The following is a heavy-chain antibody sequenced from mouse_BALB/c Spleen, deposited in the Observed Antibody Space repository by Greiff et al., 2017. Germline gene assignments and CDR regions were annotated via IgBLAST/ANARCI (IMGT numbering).Heavy chain of an antibody. J-gene: IGHJ2*01. V-gene: IGHV5-6*01. CDR3: ARHSYGSSYGY. CDR2: ISSGGSYT. Sequence: DVHLVESGGDLVKPGGSLKLSCAASGFTFSSYGMSWVRQTPDKRLEWVATISSGGSYTYYPDSVKGRFTISRDNAKNTLYLQMSSLKSEDTAMYYCARHSYGSSYGYWGQGTTLTVSS. D-gene: IGHD1-1*01. CDR1: GFTFSSYG.